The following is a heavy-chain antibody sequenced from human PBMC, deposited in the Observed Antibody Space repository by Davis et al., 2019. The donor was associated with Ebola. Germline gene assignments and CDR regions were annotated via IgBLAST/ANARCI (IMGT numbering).Heavy chain of an antibody. CDR3: ARGRGRSSSWFLPDHDY. CDR1: GYTFTSYA. Sequence: AASVKVSCKASGYTFTSYAMHWVRQAPGQRLEWMGWINAGNGNTKYSQKFQGRVTITRDTSASTAYMELRSLRSDDTAVYYCARGRGRSSSWFLPDHDYWGQGTLVTVSS. D-gene: IGHD6-13*01. V-gene: IGHV1-3*01. CDR2: INAGNGNT. J-gene: IGHJ4*02.